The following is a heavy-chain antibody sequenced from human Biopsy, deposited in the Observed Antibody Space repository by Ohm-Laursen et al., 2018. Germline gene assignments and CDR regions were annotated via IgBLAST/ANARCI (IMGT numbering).Heavy chain of an antibody. CDR3: ARNTGWYGDLYYFDY. D-gene: IGHD6-19*01. CDR2: INTSGSTT. J-gene: IGHJ4*02. Sequence: ASEKVSCNVSGYRFTSYYMHWVRQDPGQGLEWMGMINTSGSTTSYPQIFQGRVTMTRDASKSTVYMELSSLRSADTAVYFCARNTGWYGDLYYFDYWGQGTLVTVSS. CDR1: GYRFTSYY. V-gene: IGHV1-46*01.